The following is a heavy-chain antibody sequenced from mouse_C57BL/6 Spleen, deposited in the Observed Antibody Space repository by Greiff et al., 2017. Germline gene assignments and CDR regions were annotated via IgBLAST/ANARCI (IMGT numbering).Heavy chain of an antibody. CDR1: GYTFPSYW. V-gene: IGHV1-7*01. CDR2: LNPSSGYT. Sequence: QVQLQQSGAELAKPGASVKLSFKASGYTFPSYWMHWVKQRPGQGLEWIGYLNPSSGYTKYNQKFKDKATLTADKSSSTADMQLSSLTYEDSAVYYCAREDSSGYAPFAYWGQGTLVTVSA. J-gene: IGHJ3*01. CDR3: AREDSSGYAPFAY. D-gene: IGHD3-2*02.